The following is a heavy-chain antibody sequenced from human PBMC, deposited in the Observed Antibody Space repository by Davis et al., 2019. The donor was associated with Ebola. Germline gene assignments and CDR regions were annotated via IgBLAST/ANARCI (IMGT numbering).Heavy chain of an antibody. J-gene: IGHJ6*02. Sequence: KVSCKASGGTFSSYAISWVRQAPGQGLEWMGRIIPILGIANYAQKFQGRVTITADKSTSTAYMELSSLRSEDTAVYYCARGVDWNYGYYYGMAVWGQGTTVTVSS. V-gene: IGHV1-69*04. D-gene: IGHD1-7*01. CDR2: IIPILGIA. CDR1: GGTFSSYA. CDR3: ARGVDWNYGYYYGMAV.